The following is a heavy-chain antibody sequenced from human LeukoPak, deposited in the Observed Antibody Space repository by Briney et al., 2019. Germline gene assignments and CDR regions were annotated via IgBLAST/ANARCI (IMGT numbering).Heavy chain of an antibody. CDR1: GGSISSGSYY. V-gene: IGHV4-30-4*08. Sequence: PSQTLSLTCTVSGGSISSGSYYWSWIRQPPGKGLEWIGYIYYSGSTYYNPSLKSRVTISVDTSKNQFSLKLSSVTAADTAVYYCARSQHYDFWSGYTPFDPWGQGTLVTVSS. CDR3: ARSQHYDFWSGYTPFDP. CDR2: IYYSGST. D-gene: IGHD3-3*01. J-gene: IGHJ5*02.